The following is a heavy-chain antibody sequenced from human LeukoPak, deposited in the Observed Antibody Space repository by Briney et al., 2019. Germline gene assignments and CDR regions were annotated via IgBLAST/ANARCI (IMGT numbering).Heavy chain of an antibody. Sequence: RASVKVSCKASGYTFISYGISWVRQAPGQGLEWLGWISAYNGSTNYAQKLQGRVTMTTDTSTSTAYMELRSLRSDDTAVYYCARDRNPPICMHVWGQGTTVTVSS. J-gene: IGHJ6*02. CDR1: GYTFISYG. CDR3: ARDRNPPICMHV. V-gene: IGHV1-18*01. D-gene: IGHD2-21*01. CDR2: ISAYNGST.